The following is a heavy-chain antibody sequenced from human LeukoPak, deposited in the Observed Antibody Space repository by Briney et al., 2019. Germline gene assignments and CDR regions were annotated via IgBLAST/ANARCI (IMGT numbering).Heavy chain of an antibody. Sequence: GGSLRLSCATSGFIFSSYSMNWVRQAPGKGLVWVAYISSGGSTIYYADSVRGRFTISRDSGRNALYLQMDSLRDEDTAVYYCARDETGVGSGGIDLWGQGTLVTVSS. CDR1: GFIFSSYS. V-gene: IGHV3-48*02. J-gene: IGHJ4*02. CDR3: ARDETGVGSGGIDL. CDR2: ISSGGSTI. D-gene: IGHD2-8*02.